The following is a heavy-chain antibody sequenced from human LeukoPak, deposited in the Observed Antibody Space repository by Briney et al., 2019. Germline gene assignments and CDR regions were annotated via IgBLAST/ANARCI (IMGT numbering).Heavy chain of an antibody. CDR2: INPSGGST. D-gene: IGHD4-11*01. Sequence: ASVKVSCKASGYTFTSYYMHWVRQAPGQGLEWMGIINPSGGSTSYAQKFQGRVTMTRDMSTSTVYMELSSLRSEDTAVYYCARDASTVTRFYYYYYMDVWGKGTTVTVSS. V-gene: IGHV1-46*01. CDR1: GYTFTSYY. J-gene: IGHJ6*03. CDR3: ARDASTVTRFYYYYYMDV.